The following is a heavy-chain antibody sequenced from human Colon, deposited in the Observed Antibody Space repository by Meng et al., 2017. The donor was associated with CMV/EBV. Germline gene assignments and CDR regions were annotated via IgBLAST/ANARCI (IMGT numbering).Heavy chain of an antibody. Sequence: SETLSLTCTVSGGSIRSSGYYWGWIRQPPGKGLEWIGSMYYSGSTYYNPSLKSRVTISIDTSKNQVPLNLTPFTAADKAIYYCARDAQRLIVVWGVPNWFDPWGQGTLVTVSS. D-gene: IGHD3-10*01. CDR1: GGSIRSSGYY. CDR2: MYYSGST. V-gene: IGHV4-39*06. J-gene: IGHJ5*02. CDR3: ARDAQRLIVVWGVPNWFDP.